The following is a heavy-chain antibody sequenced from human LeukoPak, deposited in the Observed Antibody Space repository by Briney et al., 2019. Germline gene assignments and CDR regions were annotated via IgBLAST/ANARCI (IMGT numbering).Heavy chain of an antibody. CDR2: ISSGSSYI. CDR3: ARAVYDYDSSGSPPYY. D-gene: IGHD3-22*01. CDR1: GFTFSGYT. Sequence: GGSLRLSCAASGFTFSGYTMNWVRQAPGKALEWVSSISSGSSYIYYADSVKGRFTISRDNAKNSPYLQMNSLRAEDTALYYCARAVYDYDSSGSPPYYWGQGTLVTVSS. J-gene: IGHJ4*02. V-gene: IGHV3-21*01.